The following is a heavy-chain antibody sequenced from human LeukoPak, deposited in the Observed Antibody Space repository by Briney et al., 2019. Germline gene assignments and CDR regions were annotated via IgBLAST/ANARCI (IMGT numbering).Heavy chain of an antibody. Sequence: PSETLSLTCTVSGGSISSYYWSWIRQPAGQGLEWIGRFYADGSTHYNPSLKSRVTMSIDTSKNQFSLKLTFVTAADTAVYYCAREVWEADAFDIWGQGTVVTVSS. CDR2: FYADGST. V-gene: IGHV4-4*07. D-gene: IGHD3-16*01. J-gene: IGHJ3*02. CDR1: GGSISSYY. CDR3: AREVWEADAFDI.